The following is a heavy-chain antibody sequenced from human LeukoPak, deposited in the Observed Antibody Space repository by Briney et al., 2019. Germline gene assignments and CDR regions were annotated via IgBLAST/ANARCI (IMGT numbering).Heavy chain of an antibody. CDR1: GGTFSSYA. D-gene: IGHD1-14*01. CDR2: INPSGGST. CDR3: ARDFRYTPFDP. Sequence: ASVTVSCKASGGTFSSYAISWVRQAPGQGLEWMGIINPSGGSTSYAQKFQGRVTMTRGTSTSTVHMELSSLRSEDTAVYYCARDFRYTPFDPWGQGTLVTVSS. V-gene: IGHV1-46*01. J-gene: IGHJ5*02.